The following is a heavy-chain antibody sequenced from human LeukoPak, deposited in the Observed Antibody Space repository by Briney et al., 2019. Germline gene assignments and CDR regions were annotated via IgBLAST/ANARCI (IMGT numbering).Heavy chain of an antibody. CDR2: ISGSGGST. D-gene: IGHD3-10*01. Sequence: GGSLRLSCAASGLTFSSYAMSWVRQAPGKGLEWVSAISGSGGSTYYADSVKGRFTISRDNSENTLYLQMNNLRAEDTAVYYCAKSTEYYGSGSYPVGYWGQGTLVTVSS. CDR1: GLTFSSYA. CDR3: AKSTEYYGSGSYPVGY. J-gene: IGHJ4*02. V-gene: IGHV3-23*01.